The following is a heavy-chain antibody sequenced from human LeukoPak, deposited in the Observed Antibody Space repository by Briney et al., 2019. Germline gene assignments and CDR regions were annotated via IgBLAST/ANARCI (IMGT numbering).Heavy chain of an antibody. Sequence: ASVKVSCKASGYTFTSYALNWVRQAPGQGLEWMGWISAYNGNTNYAQKLQGRVTMTTDTSTSTAYMELRSLRSDDTAVYYCAREGYSSSWGYYYYMDVWGKGTTVTISS. V-gene: IGHV1-18*01. CDR2: ISAYNGNT. J-gene: IGHJ6*03. CDR3: AREGYSSSWGYYYYMDV. CDR1: GYTFTSYA. D-gene: IGHD6-13*01.